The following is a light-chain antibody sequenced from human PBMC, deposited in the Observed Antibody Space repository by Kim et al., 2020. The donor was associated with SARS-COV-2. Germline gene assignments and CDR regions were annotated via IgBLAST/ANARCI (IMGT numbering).Light chain of an antibody. V-gene: IGLV3-21*04. CDR1: SIGAKS. CDR2: YES. Sequence: APGQTASITCGVNSIGAKSVPWYRQKPGQAPVLVIHYESDRPSGIPERFSGSSSGNTATLIITRVEAGDEADYYCQVWDVNSDHPVFGGGTQLTVL. J-gene: IGLJ3*02. CDR3: QVWDVNSDHPV.